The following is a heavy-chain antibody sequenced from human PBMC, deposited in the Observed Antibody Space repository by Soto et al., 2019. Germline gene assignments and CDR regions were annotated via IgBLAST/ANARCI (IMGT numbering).Heavy chain of an antibody. J-gene: IGHJ6*02. D-gene: IGHD6-6*01. V-gene: IGHV3-74*01. Sequence: GSLRLSCAASGFTFSSYWMHWVRQAPGKGLVWVSCINSDGSNTNYADSVKGRFTISRDNAKNTLYLQMNSLRAEDTAVYYCTRSGSSPYYYGMDVWGQGTTVTVSS. CDR1: GFTFSSYW. CDR2: INSDGSNT. CDR3: TRSGSSPYYYGMDV.